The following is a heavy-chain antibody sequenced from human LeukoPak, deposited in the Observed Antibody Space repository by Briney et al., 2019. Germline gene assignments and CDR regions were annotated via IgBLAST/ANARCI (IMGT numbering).Heavy chain of an antibody. Sequence: GGSLRLSCAASGFTFSSYWMTWVRQAPEKGLEWVANIKQDGSEKYYVDSVKGRFTISRDNAKNSLYLQMNSLRAEDTAVYYCARSRHYYDSSGYYPGPYYFDYWGQGTLVTVSS. D-gene: IGHD3-22*01. CDR3: ARSRHYYDSSGYYPGPYYFDY. V-gene: IGHV3-7*01. CDR1: GFTFSSYW. J-gene: IGHJ4*02. CDR2: IKQDGSEK.